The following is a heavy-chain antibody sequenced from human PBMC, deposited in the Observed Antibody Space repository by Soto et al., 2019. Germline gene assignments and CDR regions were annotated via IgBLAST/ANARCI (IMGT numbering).Heavy chain of an antibody. J-gene: IGHJ5*02. Sequence: LLQLRRPWSLTCAVYGGSFSGYYWSWIRQPPGKGLEWIGEINHSGSTNYNPSLKSRVTISVDTSKNQFSLKLSSVTAADTAVYYCASKYCSSTSCSNRNWFDPWGQGTLVTVSS. CDR1: GGSFSGYY. CDR2: INHSGST. CDR3: ASKYCSSTSCSNRNWFDP. D-gene: IGHD2-2*01. V-gene: IGHV4-34*01.